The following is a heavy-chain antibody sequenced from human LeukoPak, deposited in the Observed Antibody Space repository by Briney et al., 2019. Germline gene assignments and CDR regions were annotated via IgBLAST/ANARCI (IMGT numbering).Heavy chain of an antibody. CDR1: GFTFSGYY. J-gene: IGHJ6*03. CDR2: ISSSGSTI. V-gene: IGHV3-11*01. Sequence: GSLRLSCAASGFTFSGYYMSWIRQAPGKGLEWVSYISSSGSTIYYADSVKGRFTISRDNAKNSLYLQMNSLRAEDTAVYYCARGGSYERGAYYYYMDVWGKGTTVTISS. CDR3: ARGGSYERGAYYYYMDV. D-gene: IGHD1-26*01.